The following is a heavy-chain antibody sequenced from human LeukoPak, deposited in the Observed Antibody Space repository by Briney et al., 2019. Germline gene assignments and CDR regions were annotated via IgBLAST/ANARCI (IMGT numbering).Heavy chain of an antibody. V-gene: IGHV2-5*01. D-gene: IGHD3-10*01. CDR1: GFSLSTSGVG. CDR2: IYWSDDK. J-gene: IGHJ4*02. Sequence: SGPTLLKPTQTLTLTCTFSGFSLSTSGVGVGWIRQPPGKALEWLALIYWSDDKRYSPSLKSRLTITKDTSKNQVVLTMTNMDPVDTATYYCAHRLWFGEFDYWGQGTLVTVSS. CDR3: AHRLWFGEFDY.